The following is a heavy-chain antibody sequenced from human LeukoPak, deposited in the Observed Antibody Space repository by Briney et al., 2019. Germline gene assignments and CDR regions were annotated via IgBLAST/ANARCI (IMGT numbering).Heavy chain of an antibody. Sequence: PSETLSLTRTVSGGSISSSSYYWGWIRQPPGKGLEWIGSIYYSGSTYYNPSLKSRVTISVDTSKNQFSLKLSSVTAADTAVYYCARDLSDAYYYDSSGYYPNWYFDLWGRGTLVTVSS. CDR1: GGSISSSSYY. D-gene: IGHD3-22*01. CDR2: IYYSGST. CDR3: ARDLSDAYYYDSSGYYPNWYFDL. J-gene: IGHJ2*01. V-gene: IGHV4-39*07.